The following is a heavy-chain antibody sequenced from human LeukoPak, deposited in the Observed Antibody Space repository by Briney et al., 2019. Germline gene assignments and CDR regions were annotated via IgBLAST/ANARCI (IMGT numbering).Heavy chain of an antibody. CDR3: ARDKLERRPYYYGMDV. Sequence: GASVKVSCKASGYTSTSYGISWVRQAPGQGLERMGWISAYNGNTNYAQKLQGRVTMTTDTSTSTAYMELRSLRSDDTAVYYCARDKLERRPYYYGMDVWGKGTTVTVSS. CDR2: ISAYNGNT. V-gene: IGHV1-18*04. D-gene: IGHD1-1*01. CDR1: GYTSTSYG. J-gene: IGHJ6*04.